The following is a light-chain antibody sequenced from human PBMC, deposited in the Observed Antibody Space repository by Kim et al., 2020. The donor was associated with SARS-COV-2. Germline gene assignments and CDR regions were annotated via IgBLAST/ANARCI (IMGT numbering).Light chain of an antibody. Sequence: SSELTQDPAVSVALGQTVRITCRGDSLRSYYATWYQQKAGQAPALVVCGKNNRPSGIPDRFSGSSSGNTASLTITGAQADDEADYYCMSRGTSGAVVFGGGTQLTVL. CDR3: MSRGTSGAVV. V-gene: IGLV3-19*01. CDR1: SLRSYY. CDR2: GKN. J-gene: IGLJ2*01.